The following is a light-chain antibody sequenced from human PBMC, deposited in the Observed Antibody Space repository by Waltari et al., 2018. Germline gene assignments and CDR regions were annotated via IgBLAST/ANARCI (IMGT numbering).Light chain of an antibody. J-gene: IGKJ2*01. Sequence: MVMTQSPATLSLSPGDRAPLSCRASQGISSNLAWYQHRPGQAPRLLMYGTSTRATGIPARFSGSVSGTEFTLTISSLQSEDSAVYYCQHYNNWPPVYTFGRGTNLEIK. CDR1: QGISSN. V-gene: IGKV3-15*01. CDR3: QHYNNWPPVYT. CDR2: GTS.